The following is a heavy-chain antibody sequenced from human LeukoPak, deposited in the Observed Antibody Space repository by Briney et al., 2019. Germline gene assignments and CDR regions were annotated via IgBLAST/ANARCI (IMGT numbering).Heavy chain of an antibody. CDR1: GYSISSGYS. CDR2: MYHSGST. J-gene: IGHJ4*02. D-gene: IGHD5-24*01. V-gene: IGHV4-38-2*02. CDR3: ARVRWLQLGYFDY. Sequence: PSETLSLTCTVSGYSISSGYSWGWIRQPPGKGLEWIGSMYHSGSTYHNPSLKSRVTISVDTSKNQVSLKLTSVTAADTAVYYCARVRWLQLGYFDYWGQGTQVTVSS.